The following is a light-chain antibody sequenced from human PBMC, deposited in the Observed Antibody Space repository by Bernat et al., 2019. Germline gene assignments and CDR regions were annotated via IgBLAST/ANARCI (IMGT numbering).Light chain of an antibody. J-gene: IGLJ3*02. CDR2: GVT. Sequence: QSALTQPASMSGSPGQSITISCNGTSRDIGNYNLVSWYQHHPGTAPTLLIYGVTRRPSGVSNRFSGSKSGHTASLTISGLEADDDADYYCCSYAGRTTFWVFGGGTKLTVL. CDR3: CSYAGRTTFWV. V-gene: IGLV2-23*02. CDR1: SRDIGNYNL.